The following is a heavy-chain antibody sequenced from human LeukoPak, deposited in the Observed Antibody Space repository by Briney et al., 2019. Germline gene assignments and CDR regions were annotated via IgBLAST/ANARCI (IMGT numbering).Heavy chain of an antibody. Sequence: ASVNVSCKASGGTFSSYAISWVRQAPGQGLEWMGGIIPIFGTANYAQKFQGRVTITADESTSTAYMELSSLRSEDTAVYYCARARPYYYYGMDVWGQGTTVTVSS. J-gene: IGHJ6*02. CDR1: GGTFSSYA. V-gene: IGHV1-69*13. CDR3: ARARPYYYYGMDV. CDR2: IIPIFGTA. D-gene: IGHD6-6*01.